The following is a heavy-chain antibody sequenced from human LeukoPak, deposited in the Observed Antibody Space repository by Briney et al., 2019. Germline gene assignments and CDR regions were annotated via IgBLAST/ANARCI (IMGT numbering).Heavy chain of an antibody. CDR1: SGTIGSSSNY. V-gene: IGHV4-39*01. CDR3: ARASFNVVFGNWFDP. Sequence: SETLSLTCTVSSGTIGSSSNYWGWIRQAPGKGLEWIGNVYYSGSTFYNPSLKSRVTISVDTSKNQFSLKLRSVTAADTAIYYCARASFNVVFGNWFDPWGQGTLVTVSS. CDR2: VYYSGST. J-gene: IGHJ5*02. D-gene: IGHD2-8*01.